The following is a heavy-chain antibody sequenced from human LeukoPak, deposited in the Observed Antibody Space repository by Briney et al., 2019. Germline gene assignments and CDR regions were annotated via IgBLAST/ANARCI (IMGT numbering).Heavy chain of an antibody. D-gene: IGHD6-13*01. V-gene: IGHV3-21*01. Sequence: GGSLRLSCAASGFTFSYYSMNWVRQAPGRGPEWVSCISSSSSLIFYSDSVRGRFTISRDNAKNLLYLHMNSLRVEDTAVYYCAKVDRGDYSSSPVPYYNYYMNVWGKGTTVTVSS. CDR3: AKVDRGDYSSSPVPYYNYYMNV. CDR1: GFTFSYYS. J-gene: IGHJ6*03. CDR2: ISSSSSLI.